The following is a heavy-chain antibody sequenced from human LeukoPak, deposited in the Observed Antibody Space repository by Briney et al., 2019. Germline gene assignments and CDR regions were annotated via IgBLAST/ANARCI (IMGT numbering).Heavy chain of an antibody. V-gene: IGHV3-53*01. CDR2: IYSGGST. D-gene: IGHD6-13*01. J-gene: IGHJ4*02. CDR3: AREGGSSWFFDY. Sequence: PGGSLRFSCAASGFTVSSNYMSWVRQAPGKGLEWVSVIYSGGSTYYADSVKGRFTISRDNSKNTLYLQMNSLRAEDTAVYYCAREGGSSWFFDYWGQGTLVTVSS. CDR1: GFTVSSNY.